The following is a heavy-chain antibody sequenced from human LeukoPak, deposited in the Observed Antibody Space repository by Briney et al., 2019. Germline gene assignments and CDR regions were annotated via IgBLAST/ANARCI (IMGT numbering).Heavy chain of an antibody. CDR1: GFTLSTYS. V-gene: IGHV3-21*01. CDR3: ARDVFSLGSGRYVGGGFDI. J-gene: IGHJ3*02. CDR2: ISSSSTYI. Sequence: GGCLRLSCAASGFTLSTYSMSWVRQAPGKGLEWVSSISSSSTYIYYADSVKGRFTISRDNAKNSLYLQMNSLRAEDTAVYYCARDVFSLGSGRYVGGGFDIWGQGTMVTVSS. D-gene: IGHD1-26*01.